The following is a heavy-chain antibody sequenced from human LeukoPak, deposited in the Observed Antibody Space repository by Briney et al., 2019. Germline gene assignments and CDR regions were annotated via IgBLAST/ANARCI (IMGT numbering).Heavy chain of an antibody. V-gene: IGHV3-21*01. CDR3: GGGGSITLLRGDARSDGFDI. CDR2: INSSSSYI. CDR1: GFTFSSYS. J-gene: IGHJ3*02. D-gene: IGHD3-10*01. Sequence: GGSLRLSCAASGFTFSSYSMNWVRQAPGEGLEWVSSINSSSSYIYYADSVKGRFTISRDNANNSLYLQKNNLRADDTAVYYCGGGGSITLLRGDARSDGFDIWGQGAMVAVSS.